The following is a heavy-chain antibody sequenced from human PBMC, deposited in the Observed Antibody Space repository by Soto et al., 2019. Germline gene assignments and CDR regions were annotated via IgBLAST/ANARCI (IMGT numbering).Heavy chain of an antibody. D-gene: IGHD2-15*01. CDR1: GFSFSSYG. CDR2: TWHDGSNK. Sequence: QVQLVESGGGVVQPGGSLRLSCAASGFSFSSYGMHWVRQAPGKGLEWVAVTWHDGSNKYYADSVKGRFTISRDNSKNTLDLQMTSLGPEDTAVYYCARVVVVAARPLHGMDVWGQGTTVTVSS. V-gene: IGHV3-33*01. J-gene: IGHJ6*02. CDR3: ARVVVVAARPLHGMDV.